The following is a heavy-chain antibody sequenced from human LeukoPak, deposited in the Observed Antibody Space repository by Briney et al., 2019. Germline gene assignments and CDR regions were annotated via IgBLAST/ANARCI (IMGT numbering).Heavy chain of an antibody. CDR2: ISSSSSTI. D-gene: IGHD3-22*01. CDR1: GFTFSSYS. J-gene: IGHJ6*02. V-gene: IGHV3-48*04. Sequence: GGSLRLSCAASGFTFSSYSMNWVRQAPGKGLEWVSYISSSSSTIYYADSVKGRFTISRDNAKNSLYLQMNSLRAEDTAVYYCARDAYYYDSSGTYYYYSMDVWGQGTTVTVSS. CDR3: ARDAYYYDSSGTYYYYSMDV.